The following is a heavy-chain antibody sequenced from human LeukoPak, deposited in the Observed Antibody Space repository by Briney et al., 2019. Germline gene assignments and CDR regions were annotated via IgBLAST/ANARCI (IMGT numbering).Heavy chain of an antibody. J-gene: IGHJ4*02. V-gene: IGHV4-4*07. CDR2: IYTTGST. CDR3: ARDLSGYGGNFDY. D-gene: IGHD5-12*01. CDR1: GDSISSYY. Sequence: SETLSLTCTVAGDSISSYYWSWIRQPAGKGLEWIGRIYTTGSTNYNPSLKSRVTMSVDTSKNQFALKLSSVAAADTAVYYCARDLSGYGGNFDYWGQGTLVTVSS.